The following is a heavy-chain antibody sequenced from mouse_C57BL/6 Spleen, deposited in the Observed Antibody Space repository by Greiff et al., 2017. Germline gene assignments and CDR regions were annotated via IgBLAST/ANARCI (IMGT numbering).Heavy chain of an antibody. J-gene: IGHJ3*01. CDR1: GYTFTSYW. CDR3: SRRSNWDAVAY. D-gene: IGHD4-1*01. CDR2: IDPSDSYT. V-gene: IGHV1-50*01. Sequence: QVQLQQPGAELVKPGASVKLSCKASGYTFTSYWMQWVQQRPGQGLEWIGEIDPSDSYTNYNQKFKGKATLTVDTSSSTAYMQLSSLTSEDAAVYYCSRRSNWDAVAYWGQGTLVTVSA.